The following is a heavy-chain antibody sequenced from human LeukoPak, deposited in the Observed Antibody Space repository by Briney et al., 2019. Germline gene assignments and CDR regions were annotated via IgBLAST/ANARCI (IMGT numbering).Heavy chain of an antibody. Sequence: GGSLRLSCAASGFTVSSHYMSWVRQAPGKGLECVSVFYSGGDTYYAASVKGRFTISRDNSKNTLYLQMNSLRAEDTAVYYCASGGEYSMSSAYGHDYWGRGTLVTVSS. D-gene: IGHD6-6*01. V-gene: IGHV3-66*01. CDR2: FYSGGDT. CDR1: GFTVSSHY. J-gene: IGHJ4*02. CDR3: ASGGEYSMSSAYGHDY.